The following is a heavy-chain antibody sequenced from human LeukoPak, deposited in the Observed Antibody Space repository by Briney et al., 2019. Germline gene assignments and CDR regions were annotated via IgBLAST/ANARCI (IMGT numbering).Heavy chain of an antibody. Sequence: ASVKVSCKASGYTFTGYYMHWVRRAPGQGREWMGWINPNSGGTNYAQKFQGRVAMTRDTSISTAYMELSRLRSDDTAVYYCARRVWGGNYDLDYWGQGTLVTVSS. V-gene: IGHV1-2*02. D-gene: IGHD3-16*01. CDR3: ARRVWGGNYDLDY. CDR2: INPNSGGT. J-gene: IGHJ4*02. CDR1: GYTFTGYY.